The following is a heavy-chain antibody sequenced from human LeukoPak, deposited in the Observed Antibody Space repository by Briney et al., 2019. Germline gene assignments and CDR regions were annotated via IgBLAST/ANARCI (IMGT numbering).Heavy chain of an antibody. J-gene: IGHJ4*02. Sequence: GASVKVSCKASGYTFTSYGINWVRQAPGQGLERMGWISAYNGNTNYAQKLQGRVTMTTDTSTSTAYMELRSLRSDDTAVYYCARGVYGSGTYYNLPLDYWGQGTLVTVSS. D-gene: IGHD3-10*01. CDR3: ARGVYGSGTYYNLPLDY. CDR2: ISAYNGNT. V-gene: IGHV1-18*01. CDR1: GYTFTSYG.